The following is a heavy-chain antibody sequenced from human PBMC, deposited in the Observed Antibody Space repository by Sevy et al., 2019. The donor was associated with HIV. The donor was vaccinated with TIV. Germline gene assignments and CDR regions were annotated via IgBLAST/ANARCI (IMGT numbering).Heavy chain of an antibody. D-gene: IGHD6-13*01. CDR1: GGSISSGGYY. J-gene: IGHJ4*02. CDR3: ARGARTDLYSSSWYISSFDY. Sequence: SETLSITCTVSGGSISSGGYYWSWIRQHPGKGLEWIGYIYYSGSTYYNPSLKSRVTISVDTSKNQFSLKLSSVTAADTAVYYCARGARTDLYSSSWYISSFDYWGQGTLVTVSS. V-gene: IGHV4-31*03. CDR2: IYYSGST.